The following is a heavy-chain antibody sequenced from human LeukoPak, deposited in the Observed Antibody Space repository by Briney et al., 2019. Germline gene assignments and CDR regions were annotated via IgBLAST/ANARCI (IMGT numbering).Heavy chain of an antibody. CDR2: IYYSGST. J-gene: IGHJ5*02. CDR3: ARLGGLAAAGSWFDP. V-gene: IGHV4-59*08. D-gene: IGHD6-13*01. CDR1: GGSISSYY. Sequence: SETLSLTCTVSGGSISSYYWSWIRQPPGKGLEWIGYIYYSGSTNYNPSLKSRVTISVDTSKNQFSLKLSSVTAADTAVYYCARLGGLAAAGSWFDPWGQGTLVTVSS.